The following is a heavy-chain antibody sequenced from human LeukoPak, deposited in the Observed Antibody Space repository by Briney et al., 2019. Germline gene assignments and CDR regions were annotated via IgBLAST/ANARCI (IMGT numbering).Heavy chain of an antibody. CDR3: ARRARDLYDILFYYFDC. J-gene: IGHJ4*02. D-gene: IGHD3-9*01. CDR1: GGSISSGDYY. CDR2: IYCSGST. Sequence: PSETLSLTCTVSGGSISSGDYYWSWIRQPPGKGLEWIGYIYCSGSTYYNPSLKSRVTISVDTSKNQFSLKLSSETAADTAVYYCARRARDLYDILFYYFDCWGQGTLVTVSS. V-gene: IGHV4-30-4*01.